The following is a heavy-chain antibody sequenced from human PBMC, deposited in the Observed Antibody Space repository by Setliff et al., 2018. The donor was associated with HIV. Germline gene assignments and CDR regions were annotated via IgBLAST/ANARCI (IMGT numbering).Heavy chain of an antibody. Sequence: PGESLKISCEASGFRVTDTYMAWVRQAPGKGLEWVTLIYKAGKTYYADFVKGRFTIARDDTKNTVSLQMTNLEPGDTAMYYCAKGGYGGAYYVAGYWGQGTMVTVSS. CDR1: GFRVTDTY. V-gene: IGHV3-53*01. CDR2: IYKAGKT. J-gene: IGHJ4*03. D-gene: IGHD5-18*01. CDR3: AKGGYGGAYYVAGY.